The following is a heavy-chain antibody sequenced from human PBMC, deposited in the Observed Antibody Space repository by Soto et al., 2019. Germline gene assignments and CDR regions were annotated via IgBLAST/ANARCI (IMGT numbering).Heavy chain of an antibody. J-gene: IGHJ4*02. CDR1: GFTFSTYW. CDR2: INSDGSTT. Sequence: EVQLVESGGGLVQPGGSLRLSCAASGFTFSTYWMHWVRQAPGKGLVWVSRINSDGSTTTYADSVKGRFTISRDNAENTLYLQMNSLRAEDTAVYYCAREIYSGSYFDYWGQGNLVNVSS. CDR3: AREIYSGSYFDY. D-gene: IGHD3-10*01. V-gene: IGHV3-74*01.